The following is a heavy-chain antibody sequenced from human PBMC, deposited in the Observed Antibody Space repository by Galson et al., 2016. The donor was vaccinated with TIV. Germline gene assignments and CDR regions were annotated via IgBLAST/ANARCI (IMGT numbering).Heavy chain of an antibody. CDR3: ARTQSCGGDCCYFDY. V-gene: IGHV1-46*01. D-gene: IGHD2-21*02. CDR2: INPSGGGT. J-gene: IGHJ4*02. Sequence: SVKVSCKASGYPVTTHYMHWVRQGPGQGLEWMGIINPSGGGTTYAQNFQGRLIMTGDTSTSTVYMELSSLRSEDTAVYYCARTQSCGGDCCYFDYWGQGALVTVSS. CDR1: GYPVTTHY.